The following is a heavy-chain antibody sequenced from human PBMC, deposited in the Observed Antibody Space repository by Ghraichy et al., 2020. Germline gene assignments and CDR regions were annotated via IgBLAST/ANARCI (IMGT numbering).Heavy chain of an antibody. D-gene: IGHD4-23*01. J-gene: IGHJ6*02. Sequence: GGSLRLSCAASGFTFSTYSMHWVRQAPGKGLQWAGVISHDGNSKYYAASVKGRFTISRDNSKNTLYLQMNSLRAEDTAVYYCARASTVVRFYYYGGMDVWGQGTTVTVSS. CDR1: GFTFSTYS. V-gene: IGHV3-30-3*01. CDR3: ARASTVVRFYYYGGMDV. CDR2: ISHDGNSK.